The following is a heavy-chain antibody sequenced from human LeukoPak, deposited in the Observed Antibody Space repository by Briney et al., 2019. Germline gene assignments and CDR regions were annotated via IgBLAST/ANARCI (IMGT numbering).Heavy chain of an antibody. Sequence: PGGSLRLSCAASGFTFSYHWMTWIRQPPGKGLEWIGEINHSGSTNYNPSLKSRVTISVDTSKNQFSLKLSSVTAADTAVYYCARGNGYSSGWYGSGWFDPWGQGTLVTVSS. CDR3: ARGNGYSSGWYGSGWFDP. D-gene: IGHD6-19*01. V-gene: IGHV4-34*01. CDR2: INHSGST. CDR1: GFTFSYHW. J-gene: IGHJ5*02.